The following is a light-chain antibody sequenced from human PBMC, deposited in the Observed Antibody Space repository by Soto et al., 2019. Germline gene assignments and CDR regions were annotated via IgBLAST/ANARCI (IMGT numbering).Light chain of an antibody. CDR3: QQYNRYLYT. Sequence: DIQMTQSPSTLSASVGDRVTITCRASENINRWLAWYQQKPGQAPKLLIYDASSLEGGVPSRFSGSGSGAKFTLTISRLQPDDFGTYYCQQYNRYLYTFGQGTKLEIK. CDR1: ENINRW. V-gene: IGKV1-5*01. CDR2: DAS. J-gene: IGKJ2*01.